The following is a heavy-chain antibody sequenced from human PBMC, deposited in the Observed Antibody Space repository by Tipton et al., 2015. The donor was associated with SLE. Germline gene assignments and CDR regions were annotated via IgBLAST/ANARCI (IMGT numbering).Heavy chain of an antibody. CDR1: GGSISSGSYY. Sequence: TLSLTCTVSGGSISSGSYYWSWIRQPAGKGLEWIGYIYTSGSTNYNPSLKSRVTISVDTSKNQFSLKLSSVTAADTAVYYCARDLESSSLPVWYFDLWGRGTLVTVSS. CDR3: ARDLESSSLPVWYFDL. V-gene: IGHV4-61*09. CDR2: IYTSGST. D-gene: IGHD6-13*01. J-gene: IGHJ2*01.